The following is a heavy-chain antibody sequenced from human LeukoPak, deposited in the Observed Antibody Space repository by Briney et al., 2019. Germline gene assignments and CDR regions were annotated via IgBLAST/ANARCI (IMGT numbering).Heavy chain of an antibody. CDR1: GFTVSSNY. D-gene: IGHD3-22*01. J-gene: IGHJ4*02. V-gene: IGHV3-66*04. CDR3: AGLPAYYYDTIGFYFDY. CDR2: IYSGGST. Sequence: GGSLRLSCAASGFTVSSNYMSWVRQAPGKGLEWVSVIYSGGSTYYADSVKGRFTISRDNSKNTLYLQMNSLRAEDTAVYYCAGLPAYYYDTIGFYFDYWGQGTLVTVSS.